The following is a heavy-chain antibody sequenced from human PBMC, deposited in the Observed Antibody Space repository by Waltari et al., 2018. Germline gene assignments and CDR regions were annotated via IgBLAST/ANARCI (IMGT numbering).Heavy chain of an antibody. D-gene: IGHD3-22*01. J-gene: IGHJ4*02. CDR1: GGSFSGYY. V-gene: IGHV4-34*01. CDR2: INHSGST. Sequence: QVQLQQWGAGLLKPSETLSLTCAVYGGSFSGYYWSWIRQPPGKGLEWIGEINHSGSTNYNPSLKSRVTISVDTSKNQFSLKLSSVTAADTAVYYCARRRIYYYDSSGYYSWGQGTLVTVSS. CDR3: ARRRIYYYDSSGYYS.